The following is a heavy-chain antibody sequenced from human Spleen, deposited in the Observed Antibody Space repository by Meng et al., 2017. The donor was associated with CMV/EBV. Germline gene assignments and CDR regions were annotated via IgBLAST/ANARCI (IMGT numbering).Heavy chain of an antibody. Sequence: GGGLVQPGGSLGLSCAASGLTVSSNYMSWVRQAPGKGLEWVSVIYSGGSTYYADSVKGRFTISRDNSKNTLYLQMNSLRAEDTAVYYCATRAAAGRYYWYFDLWGRGTLVTVSS. D-gene: IGHD6-13*01. CDR1: GLTVSSNY. CDR3: ATRAAAGRYYWYFDL. J-gene: IGHJ2*01. V-gene: IGHV3-66*01. CDR2: IYSGGST.